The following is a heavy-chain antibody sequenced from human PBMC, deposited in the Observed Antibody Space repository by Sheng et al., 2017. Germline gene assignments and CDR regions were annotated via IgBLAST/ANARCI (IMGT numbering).Heavy chain of an antibody. CDR2: IWYDGSNK. J-gene: IGHJ3*02. Sequence: QVQLVESGGGVVQPGRSLRLSCAASGFTFSSYGMHWFRQAPGKGLEWVAVIWYDGSNKYYADSVKGRFTISRDNSKNTLYLQMNSLRAEDTAVYYCARDSYYDILTGYSDAFDIWGQGTMVTVSS. CDR1: GFTFSSYG. V-gene: IGHV3-33*01. D-gene: IGHD3-9*01. CDR3: ARDSYYDILTGYSDAFDI.